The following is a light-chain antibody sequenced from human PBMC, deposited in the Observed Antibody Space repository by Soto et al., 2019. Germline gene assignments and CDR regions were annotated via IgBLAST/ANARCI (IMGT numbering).Light chain of an antibody. CDR2: TAS. CDR1: QGISSY. CDR3: QQLDSYPRT. J-gene: IGKJ1*01. Sequence: DIQLTQSPSFLSASVGDRVTITCRASQGISSYLAWYQLKPGKDPKLLISTASSLQSGVPSRFSGSGSGTEFTLTISSLQPEDFATYYCQQLDSYPRTFGQGTKVEIK. V-gene: IGKV1-9*01.